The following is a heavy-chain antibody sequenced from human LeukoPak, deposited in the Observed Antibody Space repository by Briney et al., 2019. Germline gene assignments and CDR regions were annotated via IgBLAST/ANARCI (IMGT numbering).Heavy chain of an antibody. D-gene: IGHD5-12*01. CDR3: ARVTGEWLRVDAFDI. CDR2: MNPNIGNT. CDR1: GYTFTSYD. J-gene: IGHJ3*02. V-gene: IGHV1-8*01. Sequence: GASVKVSCKASGYTFTSYDIKWVRQATGQGSEWMGWMNPNIGNTGYAQKFQGRVTMTRNISTSTAYMELVSLRSEDTAVYYCARVTGEWLRVDAFDIWGQGTMVTVSS.